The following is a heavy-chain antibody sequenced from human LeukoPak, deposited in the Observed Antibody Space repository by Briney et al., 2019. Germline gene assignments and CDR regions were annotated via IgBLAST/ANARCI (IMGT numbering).Heavy chain of an antibody. CDR2: IYYSGST. CDR3: ARSMLGSSSWYLVDY. V-gene: IGHV4-59*08. Sequence: SETLSLTCTVSGGSISSYYWSWIRQPPGKGLECIGYIYYSGSTNYNPSLKSRVTISVDTSKNQFSLKLSSVTAADTAVYYCARSMLGSSSWYLVDYWGQGTLVTVSS. D-gene: IGHD6-13*01. CDR1: GGSISSYY. J-gene: IGHJ4*02.